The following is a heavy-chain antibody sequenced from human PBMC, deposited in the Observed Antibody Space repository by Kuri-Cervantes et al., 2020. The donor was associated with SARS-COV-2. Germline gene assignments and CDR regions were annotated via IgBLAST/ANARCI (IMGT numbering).Heavy chain of an antibody. CDR3: TTLIDY. V-gene: IGHV3-73*01. CDR2: VRGKANNYAT. Sequence: GGSLRLSCEVSGFLLSASAIHWVRQGFGKGLEWVGRVRGKANNYATAYAASVKGRFTISRDDSKNMAYLQMNSLKTEDTGVYYCTTLIDYWGQGALVTVSS. J-gene: IGHJ4*02. CDR1: GFLLSASA.